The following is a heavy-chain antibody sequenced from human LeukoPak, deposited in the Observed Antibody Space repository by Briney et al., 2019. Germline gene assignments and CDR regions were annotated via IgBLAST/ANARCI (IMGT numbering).Heavy chain of an antibody. D-gene: IGHD3-10*01. CDR1: GGSISSSSYY. CDR3: ARRGPSGRSFYY. CDR2: MYYGGST. Sequence: PSETLSLTCNVSGGSISSSSYYWGWIRQPPGKGLEWIGSMYYGGSTYYNPSLKSRVTISVDTSKNQFSLKLSSVTAADTAVYYCARRGPSGRSFYYWGQGTLVTVSS. J-gene: IGHJ4*02. V-gene: IGHV4-39*01.